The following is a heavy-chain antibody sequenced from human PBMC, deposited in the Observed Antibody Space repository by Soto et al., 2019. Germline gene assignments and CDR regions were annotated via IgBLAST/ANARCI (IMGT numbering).Heavy chain of an antibody. CDR1: GFTFSNAW. D-gene: IGHD2-15*01. CDR3: TYYIVVVVGAPQRHYSYDLDV. V-gene: IGHV3-15*01. Sequence: EVQLVESGGGLVKPGGSLRLSCAASGFTFSNAWMRWVRQTPGKGLEWVGHIKSKSDGGTTDYAAPVKGRFSLSTDDSKNTLYLQMSSLKTEDTAIYYCTYYIVVVVGAPQRHYSYDLDVWGQGTTVTVSS. J-gene: IGHJ6*02. CDR2: IKSKSDGGTT.